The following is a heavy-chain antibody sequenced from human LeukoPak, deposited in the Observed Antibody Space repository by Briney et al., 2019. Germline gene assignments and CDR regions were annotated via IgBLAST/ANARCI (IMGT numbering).Heavy chain of an antibody. CDR3: SRDRGYYDSGNYPTDY. CDR2: INPNSGGT. CDR1: GYTFINYY. V-gene: IGHV1-2*02. J-gene: IGHJ4*02. Sequence: ASVKVSCKASGYTFINYYIHWVRQAPGQGLEWMGWINPNSGGTNYAQKFQGRVTMTGDTSINTAYMELSRLTSDDTAVYYCSRDRGYYDSGNYPTDYWGQGTLVTVSS. D-gene: IGHD3-10*01.